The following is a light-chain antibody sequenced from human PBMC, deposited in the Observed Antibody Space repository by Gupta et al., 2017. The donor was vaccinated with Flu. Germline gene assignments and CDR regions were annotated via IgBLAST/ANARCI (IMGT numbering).Light chain of an antibody. CDR1: QSVTSSY. CDR3: QQYGSSPWT. J-gene: IGKJ1*01. CDR2: GAS. Sequence: GTLSLSPGERATLSCRASQSVTSSYLAWYQQKPGQAPRLLIYGASSRATGIPDRFSGSGSGTDFTLTISRLEPEDFAVYYCQQYGSSPWTFGQGTKVEIK. V-gene: IGKV3-20*01.